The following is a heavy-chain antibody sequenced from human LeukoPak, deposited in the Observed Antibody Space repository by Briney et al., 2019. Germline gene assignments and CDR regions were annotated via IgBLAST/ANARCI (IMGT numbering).Heavy chain of an antibody. J-gene: IGHJ4*02. Sequence: ALVKVSCKASGYSFTSYGINWVRQAPGQGLEWMAWISAYNGNTNYAQQFQDRVAVTTDTSTSTAYVELRRLRSDDTAVYYCARDMFSSGPDYFFEYWGQGTLVTVSS. V-gene: IGHV1-18*01. CDR1: GYSFTSYG. CDR2: ISAYNGNT. CDR3: ARDMFSSGPDYFFEY. D-gene: IGHD6-19*01.